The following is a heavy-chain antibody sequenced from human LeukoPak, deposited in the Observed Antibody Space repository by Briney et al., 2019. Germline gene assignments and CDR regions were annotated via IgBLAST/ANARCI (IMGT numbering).Heavy chain of an antibody. J-gene: IGHJ2*01. CDR1: GFTVSTYY. D-gene: IGHD3-16*02. CDR2: IYSGGTT. V-gene: IGHV3-53*01. Sequence: GGSLRLSCAASGFTVSTYYMNWVRQAPGKGLEWVSIIYSGGTTYYADSVKGRFTVSRDTSKKTLSLQMNSLRDEDTAIYYCARGTSPLDYWYFDLWGRGTLVTVSS. CDR3: ARGTSPLDYWYFDL.